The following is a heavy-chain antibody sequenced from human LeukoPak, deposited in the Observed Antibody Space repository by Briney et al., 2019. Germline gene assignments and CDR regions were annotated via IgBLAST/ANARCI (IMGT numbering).Heavy chain of an antibody. V-gene: IGHV5-10-1*01. CDR2: IDSSDSYN. D-gene: IGHD6-6*01. CDR3: ARAYSRSRFDY. CDR1: GYNFTNYW. Sequence: GESLRISCKGSGYNFTNYWNSWVRQMPGTGLEWMGTIDSSDSYNNYSPSFQGHVTISTDKSVSTAYLQWSSLKASDTAMYYCARAYSRSRFDYWGQGTLVTVSS. J-gene: IGHJ4*02.